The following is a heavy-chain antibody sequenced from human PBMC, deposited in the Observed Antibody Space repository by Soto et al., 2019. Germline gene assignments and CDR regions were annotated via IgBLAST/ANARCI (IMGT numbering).Heavy chain of an antibody. D-gene: IGHD4-17*01. CDR1: GGSISSGGYS. CDR3: RASTTVTTMYY. Sequence: QLQLQESGSGLVKPSQTLSLTCAVSGGSISSGGYSWSWIRQPPGKGLEWIGYIYHSGSTYYNPYLKSRVTISVDRSKNQFSLKLISVTAADTAVYYARASTTVTTMYYWVPGPRVTVSS. V-gene: IGHV4-30-2*01. CDR2: IYHSGST. J-gene: IGHJ4*02.